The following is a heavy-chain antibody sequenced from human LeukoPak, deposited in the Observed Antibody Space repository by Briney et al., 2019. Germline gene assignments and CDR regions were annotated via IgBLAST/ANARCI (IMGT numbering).Heavy chain of an antibody. V-gene: IGHV3-7*01. J-gene: IGHJ4*02. Sequence: GGSLRLSCAASGFTFSSYWMSWVRQAPGRGLEWVANIKQDGSENYYVDSVKGRFTISRDNAKNSLYLQMNSLRAEDTAVYYCARGLGGSFSVYWGQGTLVTVSS. D-gene: IGHD2-15*01. CDR3: ARGLGGSFSVY. CDR2: IKQDGSEN. CDR1: GFTFSSYW.